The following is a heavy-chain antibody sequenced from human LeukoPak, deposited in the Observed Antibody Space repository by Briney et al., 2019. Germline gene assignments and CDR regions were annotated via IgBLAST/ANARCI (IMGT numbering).Heavy chain of an antibody. J-gene: IGHJ4*02. CDR1: GFTFSSYG. CDR2: VSYDGSDK. D-gene: IGHD1-26*01. CDR3: AKDARWELPHFDY. V-gene: IGHV3-30*18. Sequence: GRSLRLSCEASGFTFSSYGIHWVRQAPDKGLEWVAVVSYDGSDKYYADSVKGRFTISRDNSKNTLYLQMNSLRAEDTAVYYCAKDARWELPHFDYWGQGTLVTVSS.